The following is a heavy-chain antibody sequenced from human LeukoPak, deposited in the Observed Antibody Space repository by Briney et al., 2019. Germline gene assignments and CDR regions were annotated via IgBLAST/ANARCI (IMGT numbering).Heavy chain of an antibody. CDR3: ARGGSFLGNYVY. Sequence: PSETLSLTCTVSGGSINSGGFYWSWIRQHPGKGLEWIGYIYYSRSTFYNPSLKSRVAISLDKSKNQFSLNLRSVTAADTAVYYCARGGSFLGNYVYWGQGTLVTVSS. J-gene: IGHJ4*02. D-gene: IGHD3-16*01. V-gene: IGHV4-31*03. CDR2: IYYSRST. CDR1: GGSINSGGFY.